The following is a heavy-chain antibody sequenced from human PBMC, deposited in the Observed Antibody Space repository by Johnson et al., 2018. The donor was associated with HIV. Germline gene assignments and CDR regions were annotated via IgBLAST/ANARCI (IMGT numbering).Heavy chain of an antibody. V-gene: IGHV3-48*04. D-gene: IGHD4-23*01. CDR3: AREAQTHAFDI. CDR2: ISSSGSTI. J-gene: IGHJ3*02. Sequence: EVQLVESGGSAVRPGGSLRLSCTASGFTFDDYGMSWIRQAPGKGLEWVSYISSSGSTIYYADSVKGRFTISRDNVQNSLSLQMNSLRPEDTAVYYCAREAQTHAFDIWGQGTMVTVSS. CDR1: GFTFDDYG.